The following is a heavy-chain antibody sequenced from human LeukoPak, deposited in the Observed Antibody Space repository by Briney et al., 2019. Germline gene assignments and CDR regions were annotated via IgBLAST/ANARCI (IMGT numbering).Heavy chain of an antibody. CDR3: ARGRFGSWVRGVPPEFDY. CDR1: GYTFTSYD. Sequence: GASVKDSCKASGYTFTSYDINWVRQATGQGLEWMGWMNPNSGNTGYAQKFQGRVTMTRNTSISTAYMELSSLRSEDTAVYYCARGRFGSWVRGVPPEFDYWGQGTLVTVSS. V-gene: IGHV1-8*01. D-gene: IGHD3-10*01. CDR2: MNPNSGNT. J-gene: IGHJ4*02.